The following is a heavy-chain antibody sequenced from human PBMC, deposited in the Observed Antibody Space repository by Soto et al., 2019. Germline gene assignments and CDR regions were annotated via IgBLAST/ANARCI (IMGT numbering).Heavy chain of an antibody. V-gene: IGHV1-69*12. Sequence: QVQLVQSGAEVKKPGSSVKVSCKASGGTFSNYAFSWVRQAPGQGLEWLGGIMPIFGRADYAQKFRGRVTSAAEEATSTAQMELISLRAEDTAVYYCASWLIEPGLGGNCYSRMDVWGQGTTVTVSS. CDR2: IMPIFGRA. J-gene: IGHJ6*02. D-gene: IGHD2-8*02. CDR3: ASWLIEPGLGGNCYSRMDV. CDR1: GGTFSNYA.